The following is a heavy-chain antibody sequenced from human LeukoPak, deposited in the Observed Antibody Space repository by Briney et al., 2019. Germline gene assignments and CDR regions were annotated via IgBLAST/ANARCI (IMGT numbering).Heavy chain of an antibody. J-gene: IGHJ4*02. CDR1: GFTFSTYW. Sequence: GGSLTLSCAASGFTFSTYWMSWVRQAPRKGLEWVASIKQDGSEKYYVDSVKGRFTISRDNTKNSLYLQVNGLRAEDTSVYYCARGGAPGFYFDYWGQGTLVTVSS. CDR2: IKQDGSEK. CDR3: ARGGAPGFYFDY. D-gene: IGHD1-14*01. V-gene: IGHV3-7*01.